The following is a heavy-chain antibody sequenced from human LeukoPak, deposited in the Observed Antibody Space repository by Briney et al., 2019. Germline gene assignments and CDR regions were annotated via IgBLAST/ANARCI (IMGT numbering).Heavy chain of an antibody. CDR2: IYYSGST. CDR3: ARDEAYSSWLYY. J-gene: IGHJ4*02. V-gene: IGHV4-59*01. D-gene: IGHD6-13*01. Sequence: SETLSLTCTVSGGSINSYYWSWIRQPPGKGLEWIGYIYYSGSTNYNPSLKSRVTISVDTSKNQFSLKLSSVTAADTAVYYCARDEAYSSWLYYWGQGTLVTVSS. CDR1: GGSINSYY.